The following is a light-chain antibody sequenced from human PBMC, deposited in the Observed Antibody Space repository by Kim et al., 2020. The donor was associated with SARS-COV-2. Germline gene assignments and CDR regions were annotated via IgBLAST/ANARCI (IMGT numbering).Light chain of an antibody. CDR1: QRISSW. J-gene: IGKJ4*01. CDR3: QQANSFPLT. CDR2: AGS. Sequence: DIQMTQSPSSVSASVGDRVTITCRASQRISSWFAWYQQKPGKAPKLLIYAGSTLQSGVPSRFSGSGSGTDFTLTISSLQSEDFATYYCQQANSFPLTFGGGTKVDIK. V-gene: IGKV1-12*01.